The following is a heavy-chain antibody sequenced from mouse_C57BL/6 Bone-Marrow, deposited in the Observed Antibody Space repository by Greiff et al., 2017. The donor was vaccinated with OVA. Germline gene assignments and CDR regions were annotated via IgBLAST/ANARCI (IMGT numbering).Heavy chain of an antibody. D-gene: IGHD1-1*01. CDR2: IYPRSGNT. J-gene: IGHJ4*01. Sequence: VMLVESGAELARPGASVKLSCKASGYTFTSYGISWVKQRTGQGLEWIGEIYPRSGNTYYNEKFKGKATLTADKSSSTAYMELRSLTSEDSAVYFCARRIYYYGSRGYAMDYWGQGTSVTVSS. V-gene: IGHV1-81*01. CDR1: GYTFTSYG. CDR3: ARRIYYYGSRGYAMDY.